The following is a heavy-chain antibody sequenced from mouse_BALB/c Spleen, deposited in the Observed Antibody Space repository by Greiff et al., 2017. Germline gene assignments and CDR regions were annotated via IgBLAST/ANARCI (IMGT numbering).Heavy chain of an antibody. J-gene: IGHJ4*01. CDR3: ARGLYRYDVLYYTMDY. V-gene: IGHV1-18*01. D-gene: IGHD2-14*01. CDR1: SYSFTDYT. Sequence: VQLQQSGPELVKPGASMKISCKASSYSFTDYTMNWVKQSHGKNLEWIGLINPYNGGSTYNQKFKGKSTLTVDKSSSTAYMELLSLTSEDSAVYYCARGLYRYDVLYYTMDYWGQGTSVTVSS. CDR2: INPYNGGS.